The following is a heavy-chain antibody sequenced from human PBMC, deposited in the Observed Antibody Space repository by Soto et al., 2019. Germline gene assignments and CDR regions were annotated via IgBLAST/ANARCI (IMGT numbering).Heavy chain of an antibody. Sequence: PSETLSLTCTVSGGSISSYYWGWIRQPPGKGLEWIGYLYYSGITNYNPSLKSRVSTSLDPSKNQFSLKLTSVTAADTAVYYCAGHRSGYAFQWGQGTLVTVSS. D-gene: IGHD5-12*01. CDR1: GGSISSYY. CDR3: AGHRSGYAFQ. J-gene: IGHJ4*02. V-gene: IGHV4-59*01. CDR2: LYYSGIT.